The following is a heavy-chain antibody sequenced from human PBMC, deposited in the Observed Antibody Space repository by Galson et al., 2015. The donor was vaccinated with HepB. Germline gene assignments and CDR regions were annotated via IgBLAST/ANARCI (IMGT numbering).Heavy chain of an antibody. J-gene: IGHJ1*01. Sequence: SVKVSCKASGYTFTSYGISWVRQAPGQGLEWMGWIGAYNGNTNYAQKLQGRVTMTTDTSTSTAYMELRSLRSDDTAVYYCARGPYCGGDCSRAEYFQHWGQGTLVTVSS. CDR3: ARGPYCGGDCSRAEYFQH. CDR1: GYTFTSYG. D-gene: IGHD2-21*01. V-gene: IGHV1-18*01. CDR2: IGAYNGNT.